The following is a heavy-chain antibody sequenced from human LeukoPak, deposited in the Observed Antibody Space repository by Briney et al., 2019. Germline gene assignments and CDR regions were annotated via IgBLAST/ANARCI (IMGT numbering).Heavy chain of an antibody. J-gene: IGHJ4*02. Sequence: ASVKVPCKASGYTFTSYGISWVRQAPGQGLEWMGWISAYNGNTNYAQKLQGRVTMTTDTSTSTAYMELRSLRSDDTAVYYCASDEGYYYVWGSYRYLYWGQGTLVTVSS. CDR2: ISAYNGNT. V-gene: IGHV1-18*01. CDR3: ASDEGYYYVWGSYRYLY. CDR1: GYTFTSYG. D-gene: IGHD3-16*02.